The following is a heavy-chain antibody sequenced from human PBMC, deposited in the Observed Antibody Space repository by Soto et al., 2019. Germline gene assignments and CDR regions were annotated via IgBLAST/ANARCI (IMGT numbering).Heavy chain of an antibody. V-gene: IGHV1-69*02. CDR1: GGTFSSYT. CDR2: IIPILGIA. Sequence: SVKVSCKASGGTFSSYTISWVRQAPGQGLEWMGRIIPILGIANYAQKFQGRVTITADKSTSTAYMELSSLRSEDTAVYYCATLSPELRYFDWSPVAFDIWGQGTMVTVSS. D-gene: IGHD3-9*01. J-gene: IGHJ3*02. CDR3: ATLSPELRYFDWSPVAFDI.